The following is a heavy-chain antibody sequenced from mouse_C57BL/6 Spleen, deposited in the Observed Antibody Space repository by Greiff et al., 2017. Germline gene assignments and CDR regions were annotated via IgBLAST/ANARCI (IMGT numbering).Heavy chain of an antibody. D-gene: IGHD3-2*02. CDR3: ARVEETLDSSGYFYAMDY. Sequence: QVQLQQPGAELVKPGASVKMSCKASGYTFTSYWITWVKQRPGQGLEWIGDIYPGSGSTNYNEKFKSKATLTVDTSDSTAYMQLSSLTSEDSAVYYCARVEETLDSSGYFYAMDYWGQGTSVTVSS. CDR1: GYTFTSYW. V-gene: IGHV1-55*01. CDR2: IYPGSGST. J-gene: IGHJ4*01.